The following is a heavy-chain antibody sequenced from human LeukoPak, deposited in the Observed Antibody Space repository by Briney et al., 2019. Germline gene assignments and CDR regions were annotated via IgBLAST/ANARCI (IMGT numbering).Heavy chain of an antibody. D-gene: IGHD3-22*01. J-gene: IGHJ4*02. V-gene: IGHV3-9*01. CDR2: ISWNSGSI. CDR3: AKGPTADYSSGYFLFDY. CDR1: GFTFDDYA. Sequence: GGSLRLSCAASGFTFDDYAMHWVRQAPGKGLEWVSGISWNSGSIGYADSVKGRFTISRDNAKNSLYLQMNSLRAEDTALYYCAKGPTADYSSGYFLFDYWGQGTLVTDSS.